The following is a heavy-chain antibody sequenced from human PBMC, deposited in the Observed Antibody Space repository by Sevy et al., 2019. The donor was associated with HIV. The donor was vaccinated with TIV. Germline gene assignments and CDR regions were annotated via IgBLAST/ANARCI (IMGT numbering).Heavy chain of an antibody. Sequence: GGSLRLSCAASGFALSSHAMHWVRQAPGKGLEWVAIISYEGTETFYAASVEGRFTISRDNSKNMLSLQINSLRPEDTAVYYCARDGGFSIKWYPLYWGHGTLVTVSS. D-gene: IGHD3-3*02. CDR1: GFALSSHA. CDR2: ISYEGTET. V-gene: IGHV3-30-3*01. J-gene: IGHJ4*01. CDR3: ARDGGFSIKWYPLY.